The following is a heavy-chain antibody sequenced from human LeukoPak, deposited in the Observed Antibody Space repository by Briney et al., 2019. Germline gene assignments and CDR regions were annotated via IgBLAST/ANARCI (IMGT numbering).Heavy chain of an antibody. Sequence: SETLSLTCAVYGVSFSGYYWSWVRQPPGKGLEWIGEINHSGSTNYNPSLKSRVTISVDTSKNQFSLKLSSVTAADTAVYYCARGPSSIAARPSLGFDYWGQGTLVTVSS. D-gene: IGHD6-6*01. CDR2: INHSGST. V-gene: IGHV4-34*01. CDR1: GVSFSGYY. CDR3: ARGPSSIAARPSLGFDY. J-gene: IGHJ4*02.